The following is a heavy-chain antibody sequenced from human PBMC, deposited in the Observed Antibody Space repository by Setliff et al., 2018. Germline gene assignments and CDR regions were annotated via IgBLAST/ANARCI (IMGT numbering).Heavy chain of an antibody. J-gene: IGHJ5*02. V-gene: IGHV4-4*09. CDR1: GASISSYY. D-gene: IGHD2-2*01. CDR3: ARDGPHCVTSSCPGAWSDP. Sequence: SETLSLTCTVSGASISSYYWSWIRQPPGEGLEWIGYIYSSGNIKYNPSLKSRVTISLDTSKNQFSLKLSSVTAADTAVYYCARDGPHCVTSSCPGAWSDPWGQGILVTAPQ. CDR2: IYSSGNI.